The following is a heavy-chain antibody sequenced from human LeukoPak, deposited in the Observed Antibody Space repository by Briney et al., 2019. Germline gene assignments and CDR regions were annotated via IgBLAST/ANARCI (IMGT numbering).Heavy chain of an antibody. D-gene: IGHD1-26*01. V-gene: IGHV3-21*01. CDR1: GFTFSSYT. CDR2: ISSTSSYI. Sequence: PGRSLRLSCAASGFTFSSYTMNWVRRAPGKGLEWVSSISSTSSYIYYADSVKGRFTISRDNAKNSLYLQMNSLRAEDTAVYYCATGGTYFDCWGQGTLVTVSS. J-gene: IGHJ4*02. CDR3: ATGGTYFDC.